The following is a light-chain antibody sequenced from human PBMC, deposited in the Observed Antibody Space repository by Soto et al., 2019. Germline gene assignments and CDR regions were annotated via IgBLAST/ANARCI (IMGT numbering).Light chain of an antibody. J-gene: IGKJ1*01. CDR3: QQYNNWWT. V-gene: IGKV3-15*01. CDR1: QSVSSN. Sequence: EIVMTQSPATLSVSPGERATLSCRASQSVSSNLAWYQQKPGQAPRLLIYGASTRATGIPARFSGSGSGTXXTLTISSLXSEDXAVYYCQQYNNWWTFGQGTKVEIK. CDR2: GAS.